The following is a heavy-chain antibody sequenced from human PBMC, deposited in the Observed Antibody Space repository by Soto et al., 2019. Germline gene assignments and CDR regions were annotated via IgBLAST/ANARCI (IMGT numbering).Heavy chain of an antibody. CDR1: GGSISSGDYY. Sequence: QVQLQESGPGLVKPSQTLSLTCTVSGGSISSGDYYWSWIRQPPGKGLEWIGYIYYSGSTYYNPSLKSRVTISVDTSKNQFSLKLSSVTAADTAVYYCAREPNYGSFFYYYGMDVWGQGTTVTVSS. D-gene: IGHD1-26*01. V-gene: IGHV4-30-4*01. J-gene: IGHJ6*02. CDR2: IYYSGST. CDR3: AREPNYGSFFYYYGMDV.